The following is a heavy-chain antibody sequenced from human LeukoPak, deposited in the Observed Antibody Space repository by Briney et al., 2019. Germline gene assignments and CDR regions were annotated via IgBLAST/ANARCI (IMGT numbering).Heavy chain of an antibody. V-gene: IGHV4-39*01. D-gene: IGHD6-6*01. Sequence: SETLSLTCTVSGGSISSSSYYWGWIRQPPGKGLEWIGSIYYSGSTYYNPSLKSRVTISVDTSKNQFSLKLSSVTAADTAVYYCASLTDYSSSSYFDYWGQGTLVTVSS. CDR1: GGSISSSSYY. CDR2: IYYSGST. CDR3: ASLTDYSSSSYFDY. J-gene: IGHJ4*02.